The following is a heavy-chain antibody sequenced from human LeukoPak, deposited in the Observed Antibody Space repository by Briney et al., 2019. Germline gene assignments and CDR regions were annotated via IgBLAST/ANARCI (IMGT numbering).Heavy chain of an antibody. CDR3: ATRAPDDNIVVVLAAIYYFDY. V-gene: IGHV1-24*01. CDR1: GYTLTELS. D-gene: IGHD2-2*02. J-gene: IGHJ4*02. CDR2: FDPVDGET. Sequence: ASLKVSCEVSGYTLTELSMHCVRQAPGKGREWMGGFDPVDGETIYAQKFQGRVTMTEDTSTDTAYMELSSLRSEDTAVYYCATRAPDDNIVVVLAAIYYFDYWGQGTLVTVSS.